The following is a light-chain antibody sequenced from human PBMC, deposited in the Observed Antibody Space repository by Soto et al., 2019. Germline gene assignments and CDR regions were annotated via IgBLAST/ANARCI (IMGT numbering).Light chain of an antibody. J-gene: IGKJ5*01. V-gene: IGKV3-15*01. CDR2: GSF. Sequence: EIVMTQSPVTLSASTGESATLSCRASQSVDNNVAWYQQKPGQAPRLLIVGSFARATGIPARFSGSGSGSEFTLTISGLQSEDFAVYYCQQYNDRPPITCGQGTRR. CDR3: QQYNDRPPIT. CDR1: QSVDNN.